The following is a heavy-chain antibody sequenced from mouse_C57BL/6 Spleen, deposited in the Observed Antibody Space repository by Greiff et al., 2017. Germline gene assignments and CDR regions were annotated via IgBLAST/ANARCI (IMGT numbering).Heavy chain of an antibody. CDR2: IYTSDSET. Sequence: VQLQQPGAELVRPGSSVKLSCTASGFTFTSYWMDWVKQRPGQGLEWIGNIYTSDSETHYTQKFKDKATLTVDKSSSTAYMQLSSLTSEDSAVYYCARGYYGSSYDYFDYWGQGTTLTVSS. CDR1: GFTFTSYW. D-gene: IGHD1-1*01. V-gene: IGHV1-61*01. CDR3: ARGYYGSSYDYFDY. J-gene: IGHJ2*01.